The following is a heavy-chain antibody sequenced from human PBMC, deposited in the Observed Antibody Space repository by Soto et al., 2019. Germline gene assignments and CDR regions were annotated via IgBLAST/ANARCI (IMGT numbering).Heavy chain of an antibody. J-gene: IGHJ4*02. D-gene: IGHD6-13*01. CDR1: GGTFSSYA. CDR3: AREGVEGQQRGLIDY. V-gene: IGHV1-69*12. Sequence: QVQLVQSGAEVKQPGSSVKVSCKASGGTFSSYAISWVRQAPGQGLEWMGGIIPIFGTANYAQKFQGRVTITADESTSTAYMELSSLRSEDTAVYYCAREGVEGQQRGLIDYWGQGTLVTVSS. CDR2: IIPIFGTA.